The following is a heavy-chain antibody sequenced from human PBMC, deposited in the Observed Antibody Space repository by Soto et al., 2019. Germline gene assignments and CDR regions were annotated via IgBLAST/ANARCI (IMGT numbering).Heavy chain of an antibody. V-gene: IGHV1-69*04. D-gene: IGHD4-17*01. CDR3: ARDRYGDYAEMSY. CDR1: GGPLRSYT. J-gene: IGHJ4*02. CDR2: IIPILGIA. Sequence: GASVKGSCKASGGPLRSYTISWVRQAPGQGLEWMGRIIPILGIANYAQKFQGRVTITADKSTSTAYMELSSLRSEDTAVYYCARDRYGDYAEMSYWGQGTLVTVSS.